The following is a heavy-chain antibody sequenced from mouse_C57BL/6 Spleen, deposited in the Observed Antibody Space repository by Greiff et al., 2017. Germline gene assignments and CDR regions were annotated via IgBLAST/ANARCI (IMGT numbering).Heavy chain of an antibody. V-gene: IGHV5-9-1*02. D-gene: IGHD3-3*01. Sequence: EVMLVESGEGLVKPGGSLKLSCAASGFTFSSYAMSWVRQTPEKRLEWVAYISSGGDYIYYAETVKGRFTISRDNDRNTLYLQMSSLKSEDSARYYCTRKEGAGTSYFDYWGQGTTLTVSS. CDR2: ISSGGDYI. J-gene: IGHJ2*01. CDR3: TRKEGAGTSYFDY. CDR1: GFTFSSYA.